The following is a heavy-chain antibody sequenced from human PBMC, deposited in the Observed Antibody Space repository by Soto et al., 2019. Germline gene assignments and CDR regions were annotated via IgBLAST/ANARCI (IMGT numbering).Heavy chain of an antibody. CDR3: VRDSHGDY. V-gene: IGHV3-74*01. J-gene: IGHJ4*02. Sequence: EVQLVESGGGLIQPGGSLRLSCAASGFTINSYWMQWVRHAPGKRLEWVSRIDGDEDSTTNYADSVKGRFTISRDNVKNTLYLQMTSLIAEDTAVYYCVRDSHGDYWGQGTLVTGSS. CDR2: IDGDEDSTT. CDR1: GFTINSYW.